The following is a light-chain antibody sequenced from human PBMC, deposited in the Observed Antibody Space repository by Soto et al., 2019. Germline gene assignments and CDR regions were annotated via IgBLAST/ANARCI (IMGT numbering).Light chain of an antibody. CDR2: DVT. V-gene: IGLV2-11*01. J-gene: IGLJ3*02. CDR3: CSYAGSYTLV. CDR1: SSDVGAYNW. Sequence: QSALTQPRSVSGSPGQSVTISCAGTSSDVGAYNWVSWYQQHPGKVPKLIFYDVTRRPSGVPDRFSGSKSGNTASLTISGLQADDEADYYFCSYAGSYTLVFGGGTKLTVL.